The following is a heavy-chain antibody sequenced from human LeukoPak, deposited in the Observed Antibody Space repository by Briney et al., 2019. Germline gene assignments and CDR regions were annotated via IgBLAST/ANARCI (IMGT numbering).Heavy chain of an antibody. D-gene: IGHD6-19*01. Sequence: GGSLRLSCAASGFSVSNNYMSWVRQAPGKGLEWVSYISSSSSYTNYADSVKGRFTISRDNAKNSLYLQMNSLRAEDTAVYYCARASSGWYTGGDWGQGTLVTVSS. CDR2: ISSSSSYT. J-gene: IGHJ4*02. CDR1: GFSVSNNY. CDR3: ARASSGWYTGGD. V-gene: IGHV3-11*03.